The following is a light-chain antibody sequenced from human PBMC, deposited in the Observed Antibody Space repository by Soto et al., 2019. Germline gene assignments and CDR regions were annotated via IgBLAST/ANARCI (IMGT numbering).Light chain of an antibody. Sequence: QSVLRQPASASGTSGKSVTISCSGSTSNIGSSSVYWYQQLPGTAPKVFIYENNRRPSGVPDRFSGSKSGTSASLAISGLRSEDEADYYCATWDDSLSGPVFGGGTKLTV. CDR3: ATWDDSLSGPV. CDR2: ENN. J-gene: IGLJ2*01. CDR1: TSNIGSSS. V-gene: IGLV1-47*01.